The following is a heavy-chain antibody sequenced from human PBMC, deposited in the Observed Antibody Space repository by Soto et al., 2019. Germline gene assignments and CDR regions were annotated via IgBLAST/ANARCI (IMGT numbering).Heavy chain of an antibody. CDR3: AKNPSSYYDRTGYHFDD. V-gene: IGHV3-23*01. D-gene: IGHD3-22*01. Sequence: EVQLLESGGGLVQPGGSLRLSCAASEFTFSNYAMRWVRQAPGKRLEWVSAFSYGGGKTYYADSVQGRFTISRDNSKNNLCLQMNSLRAEDTAVYYCAKNPSSYYDRTGYHFDDWGPGNLGTVSS. CDR1: EFTFSNYA. J-gene: IGHJ4*02. CDR2: FSYGGGKT.